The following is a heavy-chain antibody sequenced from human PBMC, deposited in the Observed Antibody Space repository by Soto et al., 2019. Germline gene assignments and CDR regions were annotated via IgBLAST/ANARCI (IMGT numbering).Heavy chain of an antibody. CDR1: GYTFTSYG. J-gene: IGHJ4*02. Sequence: GASVKVSCKASGYTFTSYGISWVRQAPGQGLEWMGWISAYNGNTNYAQKLQGRVTMTTDTSTSTAYMELRSLRSDDTAVYYCAAWLRDGRSYYDFWSGFNWGQGTLVTVSS. D-gene: IGHD3-3*01. CDR3: AAWLRDGRSYYDFWSGFN. V-gene: IGHV1-18*01. CDR2: ISAYNGNT.